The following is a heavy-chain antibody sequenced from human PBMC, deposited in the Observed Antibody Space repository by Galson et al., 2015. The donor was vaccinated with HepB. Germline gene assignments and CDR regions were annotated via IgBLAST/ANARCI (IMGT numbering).Heavy chain of an antibody. V-gene: IGHV1-69*04. D-gene: IGHD2-2*01. J-gene: IGHJ4*02. CDR2: IIPILGIA. CDR3: ARDRGGVVPAALPMV. CDR1: GGTFSSYT. Sequence: SVKVSCKASGGTFSSYTISWVRQAPGQGLEWMGRIIPILGIANYAQKFQGRVTITADKSTSTAYMELSSLRSEDTSVYYCARDRGGVVPAALPMVWGQGTLVTVSS.